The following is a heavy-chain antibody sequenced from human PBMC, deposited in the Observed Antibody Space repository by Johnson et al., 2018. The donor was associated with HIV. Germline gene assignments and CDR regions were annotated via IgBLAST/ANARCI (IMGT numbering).Heavy chain of an antibody. CDR3: ASPSGSSRLAFDI. V-gene: IGHV3-66*02. Sequence: VQLVESGGGLVQPGGSLRLSCAASGFTVSSNYMSWVRQAPGKGLEWVSVIYSGGSTYYADSVKGRFTISRDNSKNTLYLQMTSLRAEDTAVYYCASPSGSSRLAFDIWGQGTMVTVSS. D-gene: IGHD1-26*01. CDR1: GFTVSSNY. J-gene: IGHJ3*02. CDR2: IYSGGST.